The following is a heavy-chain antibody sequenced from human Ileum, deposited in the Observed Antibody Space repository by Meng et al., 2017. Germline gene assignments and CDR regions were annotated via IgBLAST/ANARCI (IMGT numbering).Heavy chain of an antibody. CDR3: AHRRFDDSSGYYNFDY. D-gene: IGHD3-22*01. CDR2: IYWNDDK. J-gene: IGHJ4*02. V-gene: IGHV2-5*01. CDR1: GFSLSTSGVG. Sequence: QNTLKESGPTLVKPTQTLTLTCTFSGFSLSTSGVGVGWIRQPPGKALEWLALIYWNDDKRYSPSLKSRLTITKDTSKNQVVLTMTNMDPVDTATYYCAHRRFDDSSGYYNFDYWGQGTLVTVSS.